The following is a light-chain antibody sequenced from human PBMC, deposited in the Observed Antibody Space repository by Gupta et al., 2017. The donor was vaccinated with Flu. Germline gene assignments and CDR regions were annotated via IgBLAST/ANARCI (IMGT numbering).Light chain of an antibody. CDR3: MQNLQPVG. CDR2: MAS. CDR1: QSLLHSNGYNY. Sequence: DIVLTQSPLSLPVIPGEPASISCRSSQSLLHSNGYNYLDWYVQKPGQSPQLLIYMASNRASGVADRFSGSGSGTDFTLKISRVEAEDVGIYYCMQNLQPVGFGHGTKVDIK. J-gene: IGKJ3*01. V-gene: IGKV2-28*01.